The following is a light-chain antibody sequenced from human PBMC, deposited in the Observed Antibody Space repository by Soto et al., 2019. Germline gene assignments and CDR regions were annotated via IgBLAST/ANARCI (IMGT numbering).Light chain of an antibody. CDR2: GAS. J-gene: IGKJ1*01. CDR3: QQYNNWRRT. Sequence: EIVMTQSPATLSLSPGERATLSCRASQSINTNLAWYQQSPGRAPRLLIYGASSRATGIPDRFSGSGSGTEFTLTISSLQSEDFAVYYCQQYNNWRRTFGQGTKVDIK. V-gene: IGKV3D-15*01. CDR1: QSINTN.